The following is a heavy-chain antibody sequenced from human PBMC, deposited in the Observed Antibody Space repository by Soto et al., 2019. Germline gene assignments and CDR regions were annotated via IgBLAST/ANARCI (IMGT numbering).Heavy chain of an antibody. V-gene: IGHV1-69*12. Sequence: QVQLVQSGAEVKKPGSSVKVSCKASGGTFSSYAISWVRQAPGQGLEWMGGIIPIFGTANYAQKFQGRVTIPADETTSTAYMELSSLRSEDTAVYYCARDRADYGDYVSVGFDYWGQGTLVTVSS. CDR3: ARDRADYGDYVSVGFDY. CDR2: IIPIFGTA. D-gene: IGHD4-17*01. J-gene: IGHJ4*02. CDR1: GGTFSSYA.